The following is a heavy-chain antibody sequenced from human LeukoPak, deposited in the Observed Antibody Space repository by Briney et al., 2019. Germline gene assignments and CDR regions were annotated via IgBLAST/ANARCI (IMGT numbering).Heavy chain of an antibody. V-gene: IGHV3-11*06. CDR2: ISSSSSYT. Sequence: KPGGSLRLSCAASGFTFSDYYMSWIRQAPGKGLEWVSYISSSSSYTNYADSVKGRFTISRDNAKDSLYLQMNSLRAEDTAVYYCARHLRGAYYNGSGRADYGMDVWGKGTTVTVSS. J-gene: IGHJ6*04. CDR1: GFTFSDYY. CDR3: ARHLRGAYYNGSGRADYGMDV. D-gene: IGHD3-10*01.